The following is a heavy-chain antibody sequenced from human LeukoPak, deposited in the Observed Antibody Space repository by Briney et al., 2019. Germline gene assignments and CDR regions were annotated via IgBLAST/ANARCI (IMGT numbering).Heavy chain of an antibody. D-gene: IGHD6-13*01. CDR1: GFTFSTYS. Sequence: GGSLRLSCAASGFTFSTYSMNWVRQAPGKGLEWVSSISSNSRYIYYADSMRGRFTISRDNAKNSLYLQMNSLKPEDTAVYYCARVAEAAAFDSWGQGTLVTVSS. CDR2: ISSNSRYI. V-gene: IGHV3-21*06. J-gene: IGHJ4*02. CDR3: ARVAEAAAFDS.